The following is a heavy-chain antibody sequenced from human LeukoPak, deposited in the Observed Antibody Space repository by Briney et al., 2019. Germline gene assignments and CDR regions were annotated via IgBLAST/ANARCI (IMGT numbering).Heavy chain of an antibody. Sequence: GGSLRLSCAASGFTFSDYYMSWIRQAPGKGLEWVSYISSSGSTIYYADSVKGRFTISRGNAKNSLYLQMNSLRAEDTAVYYCARDHLGSYYYDSSGYSVDAFDIWGQGTMVTVSS. D-gene: IGHD3-22*01. CDR2: ISSSGSTI. J-gene: IGHJ3*02. CDR1: GFTFSDYY. CDR3: ARDHLGSYYYDSSGYSVDAFDI. V-gene: IGHV3-11*01.